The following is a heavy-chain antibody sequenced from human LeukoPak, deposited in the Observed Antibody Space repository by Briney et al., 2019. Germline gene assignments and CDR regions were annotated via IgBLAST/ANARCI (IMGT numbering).Heavy chain of an antibody. Sequence: GGSLRLSCAASGFTFSSFAMTWVRQAPGKGLEWVSTVSGSAGRTDYADSVKGRFTISRDNSKNTLYLQMNSLRAEDTAVYYCAKGVGDYYDSSGYYLAYFDYWGQGTLVTVSS. D-gene: IGHD3-22*01. V-gene: IGHV3-23*01. J-gene: IGHJ4*02. CDR1: GFTFSSFA. CDR2: VSGSAGRT. CDR3: AKGVGDYYDSSGYYLAYFDY.